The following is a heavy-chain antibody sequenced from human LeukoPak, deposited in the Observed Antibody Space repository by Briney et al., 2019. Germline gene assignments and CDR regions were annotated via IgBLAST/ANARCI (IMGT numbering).Heavy chain of an antibody. Sequence: SETLSLTCTVSDNSFIIYYWTWIRQPPGKGLEWIGNIYSTGSANYNPSLKNRVTISIDTSKSQFSLKLSSLTAADTAVYYCARGNKWMSTSLSYYYMDVWGKGTTVTVSS. CDR2: IYSTGSA. V-gene: IGHV4-59*01. CDR3: ARGNKWMSTSLSYYYMDV. D-gene: IGHD5/OR15-5a*01. CDR1: DNSFIIYY. J-gene: IGHJ6*03.